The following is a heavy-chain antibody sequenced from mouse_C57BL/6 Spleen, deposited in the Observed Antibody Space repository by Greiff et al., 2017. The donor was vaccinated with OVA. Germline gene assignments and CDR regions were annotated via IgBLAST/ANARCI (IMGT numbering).Heavy chain of an antibody. CDR2: IRSKSNNYAT. CDR3: VRQDGYSYYFDY. D-gene: IGHD2-3*01. Sequence: VQLVESGGGLVQPKGSLKLSCAASGFSFNTYAMNWVRQAPGKGLEWVARIRSKSNNYATYYADSVKDRFTISRDDSESMLYLQMNNLKTEDTAMYYCVRQDGYSYYFDYWGQGTTLTVSS. V-gene: IGHV10-1*01. J-gene: IGHJ2*01. CDR1: GFSFNTYA.